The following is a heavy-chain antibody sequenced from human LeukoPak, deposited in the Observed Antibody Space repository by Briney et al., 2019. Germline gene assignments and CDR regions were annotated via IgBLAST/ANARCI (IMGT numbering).Heavy chain of an antibody. Sequence: PGGPLRLSCAASGFTFSTHWMHWVRQAPGKGLVWVSRINTDGSNTNYADSVKGRFTISRDNAKNTLFLQMNSLRAEDTAVYYCVREYSSSSGRAFDYWGQGTLVTVSS. D-gene: IGHD6-6*01. J-gene: IGHJ4*02. V-gene: IGHV3-74*01. CDR3: VREYSSSSGRAFDY. CDR2: INTDGSNT. CDR1: GFTFSTHW.